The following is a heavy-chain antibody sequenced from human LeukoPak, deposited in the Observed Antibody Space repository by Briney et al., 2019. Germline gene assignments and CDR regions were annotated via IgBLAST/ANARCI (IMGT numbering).Heavy chain of an antibody. D-gene: IGHD3-22*01. Sequence: GASVKVSCNASGYTFTSYDINWVRQATGQGLEWMGWRNPNSGNTGYAQKFRGRVTMTRNTSRTTAYMELSSLRSEDTAVYYCARVGHYYDSSGYLSTVYYFDYWGQGTLVTVSS. V-gene: IGHV1-8*01. J-gene: IGHJ4*02. CDR2: RNPNSGNT. CDR3: ARVGHYYDSSGYLSTVYYFDY. CDR1: GYTFTSYD.